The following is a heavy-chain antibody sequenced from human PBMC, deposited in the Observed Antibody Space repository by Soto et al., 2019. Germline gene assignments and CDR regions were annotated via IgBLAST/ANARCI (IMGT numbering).Heavy chain of an antibody. V-gene: IGHV1-69*13. D-gene: IGHD2-21*01. Sequence: SVKVSCKASGGTFSSYAISWVRQAPGQGLEWMGGIIPIFGTANYAQKFQGRVTITADESTSTAYMELSSLRSEDTAVYYCARDKAYCGGECPGAFDIWGQGTMVTVSS. CDR3: ARDKAYCGGECPGAFDI. CDR2: IIPIFGTA. J-gene: IGHJ3*02. CDR1: GGTFSSYA.